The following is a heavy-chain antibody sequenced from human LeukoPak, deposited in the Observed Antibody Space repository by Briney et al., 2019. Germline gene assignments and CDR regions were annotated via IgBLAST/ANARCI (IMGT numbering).Heavy chain of an antibody. CDR3: ARGYYGTGSYYNVDY. CDR2: SNPMTTMP. CDR1: GGTFSSYS. D-gene: IGHD3-10*01. J-gene: IGHJ4*02. Sequence: ASVKVSCTASGGTFSSYSLSWVRQAPGQGLEWMGGSNPMTTMPFYAQKFQDRVTITTDESTTTAYMELSSLRSEDTAVYYCARGYYGTGSYYNVDYWGQGTLVTVSS. V-gene: IGHV1-69*05.